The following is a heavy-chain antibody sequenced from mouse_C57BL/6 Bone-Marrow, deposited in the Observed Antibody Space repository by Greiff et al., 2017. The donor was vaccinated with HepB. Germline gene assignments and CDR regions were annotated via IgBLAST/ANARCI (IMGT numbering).Heavy chain of an antibody. CDR2: IYPGDGDT. J-gene: IGHJ2*01. CDR1: GYAFSSYW. Sequence: QVQLQQSGAELVKPGASVKISCKASGYAFSSYWMNWVKQRPGKGLEWIGQIYPGDGDTNYNGKFKGKATLTADKSSSTAYMQLSSLTSEDSAVYFCARSGFYYGSSFYYFDYWGQGTTLTVSS. D-gene: IGHD1-1*01. CDR3: ARSGFYYGSSFYYFDY. V-gene: IGHV1-80*01.